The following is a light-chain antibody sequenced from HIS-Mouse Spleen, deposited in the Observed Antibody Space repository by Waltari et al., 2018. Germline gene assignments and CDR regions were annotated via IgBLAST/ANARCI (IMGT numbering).Light chain of an antibody. V-gene: IGLV2-23*01. CDR3: CSYAGSSTWV. CDR1: SSYVGSYNL. Sequence: QSALTQPASVSGSPGQSIPISCTGPSSYVGSYNLFPWYQQHPGKAPKLMIYEGSKRPSGVSNRFSGSKSGNTASLTISGLQAEDEADYYCCSYAGSSTWVFGGGTKLTVL. J-gene: IGLJ3*02. CDR2: EGS.